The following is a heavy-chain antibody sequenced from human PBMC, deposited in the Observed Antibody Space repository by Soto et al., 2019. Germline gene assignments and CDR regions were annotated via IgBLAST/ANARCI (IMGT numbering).Heavy chain of an antibody. CDR3: ARIGEQDVLLWCGESTDAFDI. V-gene: IGHV4-59*01. Sequence: PSETLSLTCTVSGGSISSYYWSWIRQPPGKGLEWIGYIYYSGSTNYNPSLKSRVTISVDTSKNQFSLKLSSVTAADTAVYYCARIGEQDVLLWCGESTDAFDIWGQGTMVTVSS. CDR2: IYYSGST. D-gene: IGHD3-10*01. J-gene: IGHJ3*02. CDR1: GGSISSYY.